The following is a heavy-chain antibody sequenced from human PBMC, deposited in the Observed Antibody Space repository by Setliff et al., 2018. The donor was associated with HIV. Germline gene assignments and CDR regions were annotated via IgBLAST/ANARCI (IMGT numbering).Heavy chain of an antibody. Sequence: PGESLKISCAASGFTFSSHAMHWVRQAPGKGLEYVSGISSNGGNIRYADSVKDRFTIARDNSKNTVYLQMGSLRAEDMAVYYCARVSSGYYYESWGQGTLVTVSS. D-gene: IGHD3-22*01. CDR1: GFTFSSHA. V-gene: IGHV3-64*02. CDR3: ARVSSGYYYES. J-gene: IGHJ5*02. CDR2: ISSNGGNI.